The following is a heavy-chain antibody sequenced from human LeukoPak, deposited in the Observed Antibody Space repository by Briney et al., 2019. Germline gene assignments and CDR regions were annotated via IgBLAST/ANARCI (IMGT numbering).Heavy chain of an antibody. Sequence: SETLSLTCAVSGYSISSGYYWGWIRQPPGKGLEWIGNIYHSGSTYCNPSLKSRVIISVDTSKNQFSLKLSSVTAADTAVYYCARYPYDNSGFYQIGFDYWGQGTLVTVSS. V-gene: IGHV4-38-2*01. CDR2: IYHSGST. D-gene: IGHD3-22*01. CDR1: GYSISSGYY. J-gene: IGHJ4*02. CDR3: ARYPYDNSGFYQIGFDY.